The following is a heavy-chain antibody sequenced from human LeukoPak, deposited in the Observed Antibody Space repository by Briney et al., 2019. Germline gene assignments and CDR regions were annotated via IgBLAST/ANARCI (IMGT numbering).Heavy chain of an antibody. CDR1: GFTFDDYA. Sequence: PGGSLRLSCAASGFTFDDYAMHWVRQAPGKGLEWVSGISWNSGSIGYADSVKGRFTISRDNAKNSLYLQMNSLRAEDTALYYCAKAQPQYYFDYWGQGTLVTVSS. V-gene: IGHV3-9*01. CDR3: AKAQPQYYFDY. CDR2: ISWNSGSI. J-gene: IGHJ4*02. D-gene: IGHD6-13*01.